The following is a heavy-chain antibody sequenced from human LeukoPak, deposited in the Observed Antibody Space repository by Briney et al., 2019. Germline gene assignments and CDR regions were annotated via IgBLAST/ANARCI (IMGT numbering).Heavy chain of an antibody. Sequence: PGGSLRLSCAASRFTFSSYVMSWVRQAPGKGLEWVSSISRSAGATYYADSVKGRFTISRDNSRNTLSLYMNSLRAEDTAVYFCAKHAGGHDLDALDIWGQGTMVTVSS. CDR1: RFTFSSYV. J-gene: IGHJ3*02. CDR3: AKHAGGHDLDALDI. D-gene: IGHD2-2*01. V-gene: IGHV3-23*01. CDR2: ISRSAGAT.